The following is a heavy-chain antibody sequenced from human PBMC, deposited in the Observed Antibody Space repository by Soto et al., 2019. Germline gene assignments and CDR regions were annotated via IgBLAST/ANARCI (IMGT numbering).Heavy chain of an antibody. Sequence: GGSLRLSCAASGFTVSSNYMSWVRQAPGKGLEWVSVIYSGGSTYYADSVKGRFTISRGNSKNTLYLQMNSLRAEDTAVYYCARDVTSSGYYFDYWGQGALVTVSS. CDR1: GFTVSSNY. V-gene: IGHV3-66*01. CDR2: IYSGGST. D-gene: IGHD3-22*01. CDR3: ARDVTSSGYYFDY. J-gene: IGHJ4*02.